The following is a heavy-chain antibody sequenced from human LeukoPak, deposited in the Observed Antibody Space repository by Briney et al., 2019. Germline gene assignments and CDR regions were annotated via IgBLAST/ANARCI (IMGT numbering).Heavy chain of an antibody. CDR2: IYYGGST. CDR1: GGSISSYY. J-gene: IGHJ4*02. Sequence: PSETLSLTCTVSGGSISSYYWSWIRQPPGKGLEWIGYIYYGGSTNYNPSLKSRVTISVDTSKNQFSLKLSSVTAADTAVYYCASSHLDTAMAYWGQGTLVTVSS. V-gene: IGHV4-59*08. CDR3: ASSHLDTAMAY. D-gene: IGHD5-18*01.